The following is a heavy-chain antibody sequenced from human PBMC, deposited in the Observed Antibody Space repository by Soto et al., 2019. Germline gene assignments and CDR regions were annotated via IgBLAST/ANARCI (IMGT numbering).Heavy chain of an antibody. CDR2: IIPIFDTT. V-gene: IGHV1-69*13. Sequence: SVKVSCKASGGTSSSYAISWMRQAPGQGLEWMGGIIPIFDTTDYAQKFQGRVTFTADDSTRTVYMELKSLTSEDTAVYYCASGGTTVNRRFDYWGQGALVTVSS. CDR1: GGTSSSYA. J-gene: IGHJ4*02. CDR3: ASGGTTVNRRFDY. D-gene: IGHD4-4*01.